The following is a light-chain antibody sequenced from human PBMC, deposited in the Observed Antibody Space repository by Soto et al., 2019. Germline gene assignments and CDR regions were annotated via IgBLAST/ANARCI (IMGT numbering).Light chain of an antibody. CDR2: DVS. CDR3: SSYTSSSTRL. CDR1: SSDVGGYNY. J-gene: IGLJ3*02. Sequence: QSVLTQPASVSGSPGQSITISCTGTSSDVGGYNYVSWYQQYPGKAPKVMIFDVSNRPSGVSDRFSGSKSGNTAFLTISGLQAEDEADYYCSSYTSSSTRLFGGGTKLIVL. V-gene: IGLV2-14*01.